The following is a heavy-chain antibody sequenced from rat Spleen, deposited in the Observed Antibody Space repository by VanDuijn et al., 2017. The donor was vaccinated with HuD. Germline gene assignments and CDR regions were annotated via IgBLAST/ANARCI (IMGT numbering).Heavy chain of an antibody. D-gene: IGHD1-6*01. CDR3: ARGGFFRY. CDR1: GFSLISYS. CDR2: IWGDGST. Sequence: QVQLKESGPGLVQPSQTLSLTCTVSGFSLISYSVHWVRQPPGKGLEWMGGIWGDGSTDYNSALKSRLSISRDTSKSQVFLQMNSLLTEDTATYYCARGGFFRYWGQGVMVTVSS. J-gene: IGHJ2*01. V-gene: IGHV2-1*01.